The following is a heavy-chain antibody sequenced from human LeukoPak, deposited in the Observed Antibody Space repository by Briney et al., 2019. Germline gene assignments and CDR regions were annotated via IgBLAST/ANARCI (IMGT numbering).Heavy chain of an antibody. CDR2: ISAFNGDT. D-gene: IGHD2-8*01. CDR1: GHTFTGYG. V-gene: IGHV1-18*01. CDR3: ASLSEAYGLYYFDD. Sequence: ASVKVSCKASGHTFTGYGISWVRQAPGQGLEWMGWISAFNGDTNYAQKLQGRVTMTTDTSTTTAYMELRSLRSDDTGVYYCASLSEAYGLYYFDDWGQGTLVTVSS. J-gene: IGHJ4*02.